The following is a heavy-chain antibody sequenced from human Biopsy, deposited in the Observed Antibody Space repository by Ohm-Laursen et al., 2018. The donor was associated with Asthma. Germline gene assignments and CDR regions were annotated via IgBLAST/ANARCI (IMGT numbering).Heavy chain of an antibody. J-gene: IGHJ4*02. V-gene: IGHV3-30-3*01. Sequence: SLRLTCAASGFPFSNYVMSWVRQAPGKGLEWVAVGGSYYDGGLKYYADSVNGRFTVSRDDSKNTLYLQMNSLRPDDTAVYYCARDVMEWYLPAFDFWGQGTLVTVSS. CDR1: GFPFSNYV. CDR3: ARDVMEWYLPAFDF. CDR2: GGSYYDGGLK. D-gene: IGHD3-3*01.